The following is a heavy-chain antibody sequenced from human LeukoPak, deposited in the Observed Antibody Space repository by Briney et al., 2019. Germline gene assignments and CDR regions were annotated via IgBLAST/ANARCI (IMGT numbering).Heavy chain of an antibody. J-gene: IGHJ6*03. CDR3: ARAGGKDYSNGGHMGYYYYMDV. CDR1: GFTFSSYW. CDR2: INSDGSST. D-gene: IGHD4-11*01. V-gene: IGHV3-74*01. Sequence: PGGSLRLSCAASGFTFSSYWRHWVRQAPGKGLVWVPRINSDGSSTSYADSVKGRFTISRDNAKNTLYLQMNSLRAEDTAVYYCARAGGKDYSNGGHMGYYYYMDVWGKGTTVTVSS.